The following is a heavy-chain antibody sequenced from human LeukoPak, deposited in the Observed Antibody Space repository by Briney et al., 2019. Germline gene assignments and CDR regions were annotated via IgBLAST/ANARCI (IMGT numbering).Heavy chain of an antibody. V-gene: IGHV1-8*01. CDR2: MNPNSGNT. CDR3: ARVSGVAAAPLDY. J-gene: IGHJ4*02. CDR1: GYTFTSYD. D-gene: IGHD6-13*01. Sequence: LRASVKVSCKASGYTFTSYDINWVRQATGQGLEWMGWMNPNSGNTGYAQKFQGRVTMTRNTSISTAYMELSSLKSEDTAVYYCARVSGVAAAPLDYWGQGTLVTVSS.